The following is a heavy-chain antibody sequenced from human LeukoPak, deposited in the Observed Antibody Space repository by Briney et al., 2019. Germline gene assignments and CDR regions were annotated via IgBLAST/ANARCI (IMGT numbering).Heavy chain of an antibody. V-gene: IGHV1-18*01. CDR1: GYTFSKFV. J-gene: IGHJ3*02. CDR2: ISVHHGTT. D-gene: IGHD6-19*01. CDR3: ARVRVAGTGDAFDI. Sequence: ASVRVSCKTSGYTFSKFVITWVRQAPGQGLESMGWISVHHGTTHYVEKFHDRLTLTTDTSTSTAYMELRSLRSDDTAVYYCARVRVAGTGDAFDIWGQGTMVTVSS.